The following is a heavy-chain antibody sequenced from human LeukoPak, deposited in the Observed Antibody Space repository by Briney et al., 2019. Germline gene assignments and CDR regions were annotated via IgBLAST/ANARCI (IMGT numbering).Heavy chain of an antibody. V-gene: IGHV3-7*01. D-gene: IGHD4-17*01. CDR2: IKQDGSEK. CDR3: ASPAYGDYALFDY. J-gene: IGHJ4*02. Sequence: GRSLRLSCAASGFNSYWMSWVRQAPGKGLEWVANIKQDGSEKYYVDSVKGRFTISRDNVKNSLYLQMNSLRAEDTAVYYCASPAYGDYALFDYWGQGTLVTVSS. CDR1: GFNSYW.